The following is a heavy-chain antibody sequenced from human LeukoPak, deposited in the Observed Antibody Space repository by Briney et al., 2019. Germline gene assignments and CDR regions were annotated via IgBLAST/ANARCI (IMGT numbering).Heavy chain of an antibody. CDR1: GYTFASYY. V-gene: IGHV1-46*01. D-gene: IGHD3-9*01. CDR3: ARRPPLRYSDY. CDR2: INPSGGST. Sequence: ASVKVSCKASGYTFASYYMHWVRQAPGQGLEWMGIINPSGGSTSYAQKFQGRVTMTTDTSTSTAYMELRSLTSDDTAVYYCARRPPLRYSDYWAQGTLVTVSS. J-gene: IGHJ4*02.